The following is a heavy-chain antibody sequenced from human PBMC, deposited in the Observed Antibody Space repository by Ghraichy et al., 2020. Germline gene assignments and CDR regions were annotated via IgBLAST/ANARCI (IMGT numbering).Heavy chain of an antibody. CDR1: GGSFSGYY. CDR2: INHSGST. V-gene: IGHV4-34*01. Sequence: SETLSLTCAVYGGSFSGYYWSWIRQPPGKGLEWIGEINHSGSTNYNPSLKSRVTISVDTSKNQFSLKLSSVTAADTAVYYCARGSKARWGIGPHDAFDIWGQGTMVTVSS. D-gene: IGHD4-23*01. CDR3: ARGSKARWGIGPHDAFDI. J-gene: IGHJ3*02.